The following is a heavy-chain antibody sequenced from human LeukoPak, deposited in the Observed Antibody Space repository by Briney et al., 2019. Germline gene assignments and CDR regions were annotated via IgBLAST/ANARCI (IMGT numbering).Heavy chain of an antibody. Sequence: GGSLRLSCAASGFTFSSYSMNWVRQAPGKGLEWVPYISSSSSTIYYADSVKGRFTISRDNAKNSLYLQMNSLRAEDTAVYYCARGPRSRDGYNYVGAFDIWGQGTMVTVSS. CDR2: ISSSSSTI. D-gene: IGHD5-24*01. V-gene: IGHV3-48*01. CDR3: ARGPRSRDGYNYVGAFDI. J-gene: IGHJ3*02. CDR1: GFTFSSYS.